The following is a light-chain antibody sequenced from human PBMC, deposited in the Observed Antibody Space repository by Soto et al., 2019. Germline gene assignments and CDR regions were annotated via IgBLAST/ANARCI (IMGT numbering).Light chain of an antibody. CDR1: QSVSSN. V-gene: IGKV3-15*01. CDR3: QQYYDWVT. CDR2: GAS. Sequence: EILITQSPATLSVSPGERATFSCRASQSVSSNLAWYQQKPGKAPSRLIYGASSTATGIPARLSGGGSGTEFTLTIRSLKSAYAAVYNCQQYYDWVTFGPGTEVDIK. J-gene: IGKJ3*01.